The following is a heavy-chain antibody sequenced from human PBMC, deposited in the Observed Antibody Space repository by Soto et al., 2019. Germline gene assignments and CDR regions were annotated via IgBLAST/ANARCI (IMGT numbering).Heavy chain of an antibody. CDR1: GYTFTNSG. Sequence: ASVKVSCKASGYTFTNSGISWLRQAPGQGLEWMGWISAYNGNTNYAQKLQGRVTMTTDTSTSTAYMELRSLRSDDTAVYYWVRATCGYGYEGALDCWGQ. V-gene: IGHV1-18*01. J-gene: IGHJ4*01. CDR2: ISAYNGNT. D-gene: IGHD5-18*01. CDR3: VRATCGYGYEGALDC.